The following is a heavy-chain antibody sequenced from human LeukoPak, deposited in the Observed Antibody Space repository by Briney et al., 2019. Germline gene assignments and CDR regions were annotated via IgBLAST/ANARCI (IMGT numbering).Heavy chain of an antibody. J-gene: IGHJ4*02. CDR1: GFTFSSYE. V-gene: IGHV3-48*03. CDR3: ARAEIGVVDY. Sequence: GGSLRLSCAASGFTFSSYEMNWVSQAPGKGLEWVSYISSSGSTIYYADSVKGRFTISRDNAKNSLYLQMNSLRAEDTAVYYCARAEIGVVDYWGQGTLVTVSS. CDR2: ISSSGSTI. D-gene: IGHD2-21*01.